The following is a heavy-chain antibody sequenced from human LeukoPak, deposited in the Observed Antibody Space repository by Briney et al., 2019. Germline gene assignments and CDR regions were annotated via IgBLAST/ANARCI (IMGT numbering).Heavy chain of an antibody. Sequence: SETLSLTCAVYGGFFGDSYWSWIRQPPGKGLEWIGEIDADGSTNYNPSLKSRVNIFVDTSNNQFSMTLTSVTAADTALYYCARNGYYSIDYWGQGSLVTVSS. D-gene: IGHD3-22*01. J-gene: IGHJ4*02. CDR2: IDADGST. V-gene: IGHV4-34*01. CDR1: GGFFGDSY. CDR3: ARNGYYSIDY.